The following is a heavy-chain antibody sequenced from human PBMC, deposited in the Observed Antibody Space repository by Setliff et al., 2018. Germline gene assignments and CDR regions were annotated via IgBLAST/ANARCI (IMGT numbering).Heavy chain of an antibody. J-gene: IGHJ2*01. CDR3: ARNPDFLQYSFDL. D-gene: IGHD5-12*01. CDR1: GASINSLTW. CDR2: IYHDGNP. V-gene: IGHV4-4*02. Sequence: PSETLSLTCGVSGASINSLTWWSWVRQPPGKGLEWIGEIYHDGNPIYNPSAVHYTPSLKSRVNISVDKSKNQFSLKLTSVTAADTALYYCARNPDFLQYSFDLWGRGTLVTVSS.